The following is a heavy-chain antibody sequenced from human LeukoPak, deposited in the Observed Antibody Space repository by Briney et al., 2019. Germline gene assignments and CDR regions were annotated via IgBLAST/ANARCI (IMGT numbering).Heavy chain of an antibody. D-gene: IGHD6-13*01. CDR2: INAGNGNT. V-gene: IGHV1-3*01. CDR3: ARGIAAAGRVY. J-gene: IGHJ4*02. Sequence: ASVKVSCKASGYTFSSYAIHWVRQAPGQRLEWMGWINAGNGNTKYSQKFQDRVTITRDTSASTAYMELSGLRSEDTAVYYCARGIAAAGRVYWGQGTLVTVSS. CDR1: GYTFSSYA.